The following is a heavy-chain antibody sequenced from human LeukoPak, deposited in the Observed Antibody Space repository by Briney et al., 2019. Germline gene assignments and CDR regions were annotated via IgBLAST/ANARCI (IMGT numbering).Heavy chain of an antibody. V-gene: IGHV3-48*04. D-gene: IGHD3-22*01. J-gene: IGHJ5*02. Sequence: GGTLRLSCAASGFTFSIYSMNWVREAPRGGLEWVSYISSSSSTIYYADSVKGRFTISRDNAKNSLYLQMNSLRAEDTAVYYCAKDLYYDSSGSFDPWGQGTLVTVSS. CDR2: ISSSSSTI. CDR1: GFTFSIYS. CDR3: AKDLYYDSSGSFDP.